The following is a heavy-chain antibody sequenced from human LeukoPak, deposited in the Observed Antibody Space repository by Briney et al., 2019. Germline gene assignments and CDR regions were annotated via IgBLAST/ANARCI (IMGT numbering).Heavy chain of an antibody. J-gene: IGHJ4*02. CDR1: GGSISGSNYY. D-gene: IGHD6-13*01. CDR2: IYYSGST. V-gene: IGHV4-39*01. Sequence: SETLSLTCTVSGGSISGSNYYWGWIRQPPGKGLEWIGSIYYSGSTYYSPSLKSRVTISVDTSKNQFSLSLSSVTAADTAVYYCASRGYRDWGQGTLVTVSA. CDR3: ASRGYRD.